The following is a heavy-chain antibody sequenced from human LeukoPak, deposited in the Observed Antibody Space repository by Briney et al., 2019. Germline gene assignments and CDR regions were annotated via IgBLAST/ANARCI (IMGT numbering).Heavy chain of an antibody. J-gene: IGHJ3*02. V-gene: IGHV3-9*01. D-gene: IGHD2-15*01. Sequence: GGSLRLSCAASGFTFDDYAMHWVRQAPGKGLEWVSGISWNSGSIGYADSVKGRFTISRDNAKKSLYLQMNSLRAEDTALYYCAKDTGSEVAFDIWGQGTRVIVSS. CDR1: GFTFDDYA. CDR2: ISWNSGSI. CDR3: AKDTGSEVAFDI.